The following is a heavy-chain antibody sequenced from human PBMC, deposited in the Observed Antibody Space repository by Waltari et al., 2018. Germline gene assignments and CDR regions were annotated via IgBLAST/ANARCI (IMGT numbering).Heavy chain of an antibody. V-gene: IGHV4-39*01. J-gene: IGHJ3*02. CDR1: GGSISSSRYY. CDR3: ARPIAAAGTFAFDI. D-gene: IGHD6-13*01. CDR2: IDYRGST. Sequence: QLQLQESGPGLVKPSEPLSLTCTVSGGSISSSRYYWGWIRQPPGTGLGWIGSIDYRGSTNYNPSLKSRVTISVETSKNQFSLKLSSVTAADTAVYYCARPIAAAGTFAFDIWGQGTMVTVSS.